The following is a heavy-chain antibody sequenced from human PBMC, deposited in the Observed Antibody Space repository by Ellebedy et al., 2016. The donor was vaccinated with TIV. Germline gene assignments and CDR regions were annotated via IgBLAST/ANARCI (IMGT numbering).Heavy chain of an antibody. D-gene: IGHD3-22*01. Sequence: GESLKISCAASGFTFSSYAMHWVRQAPGKGLEWVAVISYDGSNKYYADSVKGRFTISRDNSKNTLYLQMNSLRAEDTAVYYCARALYYDSSGYVYWGQGTLVTVSS. V-gene: IGHV3-30-3*01. CDR1: GFTFSSYA. CDR2: ISYDGSNK. J-gene: IGHJ4*02. CDR3: ARALYYDSSGYVY.